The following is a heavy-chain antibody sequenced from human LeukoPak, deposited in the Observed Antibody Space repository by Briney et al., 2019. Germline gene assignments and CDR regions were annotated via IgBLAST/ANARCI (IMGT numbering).Heavy chain of an antibody. J-gene: IGHJ6*02. CDR2: ISSSSSYI. D-gene: IGHD6-13*01. CDR3: ARDQANSSSWLYYYYYYGMDV. Sequence: GSLELSCAASGFPFNSYSMNWVRQAPGKGLEWGSSISSSSSYIYYADSVKGRFTISRDNAKNSLYLQMNSLRAEDTAVYYCARDQANSSSWLYYYYYYGMDVWGQGTTVTVSS. CDR1: GFPFNSYS. V-gene: IGHV3-21*01.